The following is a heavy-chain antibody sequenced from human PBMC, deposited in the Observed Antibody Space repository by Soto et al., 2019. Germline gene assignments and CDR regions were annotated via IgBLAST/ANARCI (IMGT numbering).Heavy chain of an antibody. V-gene: IGHV1-69*08. CDR2: IIAVRGIT. D-gene: IGHD4-17*01. J-gene: IGHJ4*02. Sequence: QVHLVQSGAEVRKPGSSVKVSCKASGGTSSTYTISWVRQAPGQGLEWMGRIIAVRGITNYAQSFQGRVTITADKSTSTAYIELSSLRSEDTAVYYCAREEGTVTYDYWGQGNLVTVSS. CDR3: AREEGTVTYDY. CDR1: GGTSSTYT.